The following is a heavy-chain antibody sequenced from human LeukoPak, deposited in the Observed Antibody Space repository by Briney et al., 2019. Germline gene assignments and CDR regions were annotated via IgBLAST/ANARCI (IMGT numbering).Heavy chain of an antibody. J-gene: IGHJ4*02. CDR3: ARDAVGSSYFDL. D-gene: IGHD1-26*01. CDR2: TYYRSKWNN. CDR1: GDSVSRSTAV. V-gene: IGHV6-1*01. Sequence: SQTLSLTCAISGDSVSRSTAVWNWIRQSPSRGLEWLGRTYYRSKWNNHYAISVQSRITINPDASKNQFSLQLTSVTPEDTAVYCCARDAVGSSYFDLWGQGTLVTVSS.